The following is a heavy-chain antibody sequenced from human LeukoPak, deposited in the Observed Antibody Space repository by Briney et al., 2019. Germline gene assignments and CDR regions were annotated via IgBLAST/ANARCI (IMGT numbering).Heavy chain of an antibody. J-gene: IGHJ4*02. CDR1: GGSISSYY. D-gene: IGHD3-10*01. Sequence: SETLSLTCTVSGGSISSYYWSWIRQPAGKGLEWIGRIYTSRSPNYNPSLKSRVTMSVDTSKNQFPLKLRSMTAADTALYYCARGRSATMFDYWGQGTLVTVSS. CDR3: ARGRSATMFDY. CDR2: IYTSRSP. V-gene: IGHV4-4*07.